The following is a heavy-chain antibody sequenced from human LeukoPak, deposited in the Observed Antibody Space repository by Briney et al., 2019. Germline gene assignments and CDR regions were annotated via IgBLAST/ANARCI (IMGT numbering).Heavy chain of an antibody. CDR1: GGSISSGSYY. CDR2: IYTSGST. CDR3: ARDTTVTTGTRNWFDP. J-gene: IGHJ5*02. V-gene: IGHV4-61*02. Sequence: TSQTLSLTCTVSGGSISSGSYYWSWIRQPAGKGLEWIGRIYTSGSTNYNPSLKSRVTISVDTSKNQFSLKLSSVTAADTAVYYCARDTTVTTGTRNWFDPWGQGTLVTVSS. D-gene: IGHD4-17*01.